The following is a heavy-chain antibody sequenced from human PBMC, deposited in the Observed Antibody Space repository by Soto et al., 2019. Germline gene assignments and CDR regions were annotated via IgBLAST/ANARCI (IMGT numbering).Heavy chain of an antibody. CDR2: IIPIFGTA. CDR1: GGTFSSYA. D-gene: IGHD6-19*01. Sequence: VASVKVSCKASGGTFSSYAISWVRQAPGQGLEWMGGIIPIFGTANYAQKFQGRVTITADESTSTAYMELSSLRSEDTAVYYCARLAYSSGWYKGGGMDVWGQGTTVTVSS. CDR3: ARLAYSSGWYKGGGMDV. V-gene: IGHV1-69*13. J-gene: IGHJ6*02.